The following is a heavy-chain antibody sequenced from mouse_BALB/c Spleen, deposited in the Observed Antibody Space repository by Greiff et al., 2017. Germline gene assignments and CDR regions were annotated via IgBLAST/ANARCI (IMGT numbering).Heavy chain of an antibody. CDR3: ARDYGSSFAY. V-gene: IGHV4-1*02. CDR2: INPDSSTI. Sequence: EVQLQESGGGLVQPGGSLKLSCAASGFDFSRYWMSWVRQAPGKGLEWIGEINPDSSTINYTPSLKDKFIISRDNAKNTLYLQMSKVRSEDTALYYCARDYGSSFAYWGQGTLVTVSA. D-gene: IGHD1-1*01. J-gene: IGHJ3*01. CDR1: GFDFSRYW.